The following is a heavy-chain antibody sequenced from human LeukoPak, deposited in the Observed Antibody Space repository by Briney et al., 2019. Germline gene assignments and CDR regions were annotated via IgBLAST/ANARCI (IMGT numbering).Heavy chain of an antibody. CDR3: TTDRMIYATNWAVSWFDP. V-gene: IGHV3-15*01. CDR2: VKTKGDGGAA. D-gene: IGHD2-8*01. J-gene: IGHJ5*02. Sequence: GGSLRLSCAASGFTFSSAYMSWARQAPGKGLEWVGRVKTKGDGGAADYAAPVKGRFTISRDDSTKTVYLQMNSLKTEDTAVYYCTTDRMIYATNWAVSWFDPWGQGTLVTVSS. CDR1: GFTFSSAY.